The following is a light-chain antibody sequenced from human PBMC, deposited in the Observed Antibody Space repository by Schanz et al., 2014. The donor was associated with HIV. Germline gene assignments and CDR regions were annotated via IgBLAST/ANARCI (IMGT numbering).Light chain of an antibody. V-gene: IGLV4-69*01. CDR2: LNSDGSH. CDR1: SGHSSYA. CDR3: QTWGTGIRV. Sequence: QSVLTQSPSASASLGASVKLTCTLSSGHSSYAIAWHQQQPEKGLRYLMKLNSDGSHSKGDGIPDRFSGSRSGAERYLTISSLQSEDEADYYCQTWGTGIRVFGGGTKLTVL. J-gene: IGLJ3*02.